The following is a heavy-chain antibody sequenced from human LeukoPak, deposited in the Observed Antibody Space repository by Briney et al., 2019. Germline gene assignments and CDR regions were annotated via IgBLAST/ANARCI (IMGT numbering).Heavy chain of an antibody. V-gene: IGHV3-23*01. D-gene: IGHD6-19*01. CDR1: GFTFSSYG. CDR2: ISGSGGST. Sequence: PGGSLRLSCAASGFTFSSYGMSWVRQAPGKGLEWVSAISGSGGSTYYADSVKGRFTISRDNSKNTLYLQMNSLRAEDTAVYYCAKDPPFNSQWPAYYFDYWGHGTLVTVSS. CDR3: AKDPPFNSQWPAYYFDY. J-gene: IGHJ4*01.